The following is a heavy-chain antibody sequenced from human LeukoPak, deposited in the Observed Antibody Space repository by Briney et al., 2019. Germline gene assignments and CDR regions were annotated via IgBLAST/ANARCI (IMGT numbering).Heavy chain of an antibody. CDR3: ARDVGRYTYGYRPTELYWYFDL. J-gene: IGHJ2*01. CDR1: GDSISSSSYY. V-gene: IGHV4-39*02. Sequence: SETLSLTCTVPGDSISSSSYYWGWSRQPPGKGLEWIGSIYYSGSTYYNPSLKSRVTISVDTSKNQFSLKLSSVTAADTAVYYCARDVGRYTYGYRPTELYWYFDLWGRGTRVTVSS. D-gene: IGHD5-18*01. CDR2: IYYSGST.